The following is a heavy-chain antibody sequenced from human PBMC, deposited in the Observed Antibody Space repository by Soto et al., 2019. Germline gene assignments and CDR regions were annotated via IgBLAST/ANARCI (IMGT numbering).Heavy chain of an antibody. Sequence: QVQLVQSGAEVKKPGSSVKVSCKTFGGTFTNYAISWVRQAPGQGLEWMGGIIPMFGKTNYAQKFQGRVTVTADEATRTAYMELRGLMAEDTAVYYCGRVPIRYWDGADCHRYNWFDLWGQGAPVTVSS. V-gene: IGHV1-69*12. D-gene: IGHD1-26*01. CDR2: IIPMFGKT. CDR1: GGTFTNYA. J-gene: IGHJ5*02. CDR3: GRVPIRYWDGADCHRYNWFDL.